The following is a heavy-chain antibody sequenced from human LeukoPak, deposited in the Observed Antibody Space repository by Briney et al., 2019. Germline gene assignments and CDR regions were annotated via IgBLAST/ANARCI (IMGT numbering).Heavy chain of an antibody. CDR1: GGSISSGGYY. CDR3: ARYGAPFDS. Sequence: TLSLTCTVSGGSISSGGYYWSWIRQHPGKGLEFIGYIFYSGTTYYNPSLKSRVSISLDTSLNQFSLKVIPVTAADTAVYYCARYGAPFDSWGQGTLVTVSS. D-gene: IGHD4-17*01. CDR2: IFYSGTT. J-gene: IGHJ4*02. V-gene: IGHV4-31*03.